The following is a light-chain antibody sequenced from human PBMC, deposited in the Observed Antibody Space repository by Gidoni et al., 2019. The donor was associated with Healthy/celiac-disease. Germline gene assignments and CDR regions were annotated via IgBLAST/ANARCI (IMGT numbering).Light chain of an antibody. Sequence: QSVLTQPPSASGTPGQRVTISCSGSSSNIGSNTVNWYQQLPGTAPKLLIYSNNQRPSCVPDRFSVSKSGTAASLAISGLQSEDEADYYCAAWYDSLNGSVFGTGTKVTVL. V-gene: IGLV1-44*01. CDR3: AAWYDSLNGSV. J-gene: IGLJ1*01. CDR2: SNN. CDR1: SSNIGSNT.